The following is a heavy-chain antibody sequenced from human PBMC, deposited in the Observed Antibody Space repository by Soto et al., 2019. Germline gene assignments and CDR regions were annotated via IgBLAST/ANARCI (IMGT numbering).Heavy chain of an antibody. CDR1: GFTFNNYG. Sequence: QVQLVESGGGVVQPGRSLRLSCAASGFTFNNYGMHWVRQAPGKGLEWVAVIWNDGNGYYYANSVKGRFTISRDNSKNTLYLQMRSLRAEDTAVYYCARRQISPPTRGAASTRGGMDVWGPGTTVTVSS. CDR2: IWNDGNGY. D-gene: IGHD2-2*01. CDR3: ARRQISPPTRGAASTRGGMDV. V-gene: IGHV3-33*01. J-gene: IGHJ6*02.